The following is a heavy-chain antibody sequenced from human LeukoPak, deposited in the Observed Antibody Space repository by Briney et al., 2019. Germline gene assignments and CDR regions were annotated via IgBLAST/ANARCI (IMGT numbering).Heavy chain of an antibody. CDR1: GFTFSGSA. J-gene: IGHJ4*02. CDR3: TRHGGLAAVLDY. V-gene: IGHV3-73*01. CDR2: IRSKANSYAT. Sequence: GGSLRLSCAASGFTFSGSAMHWVRQASGKGLEWVGRIRSKANSYATAYAASVKGRFTISRDDSKNTAYQQMNSLKTEDTAVYYCTRHGGLAAVLDYWGQGTLVTVSS. D-gene: IGHD6-13*01.